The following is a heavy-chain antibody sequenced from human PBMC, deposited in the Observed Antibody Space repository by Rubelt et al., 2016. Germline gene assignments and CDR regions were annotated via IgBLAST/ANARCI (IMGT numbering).Heavy chain of an antibody. J-gene: IGHJ4*02. Sequence: SPLFRTTHYAQKLEDRVTITADESTSTAYLELTSLRPGDTAIYYCARVQYSSGWYFDYWGQGTLVTVSS. CDR2: SPLFRTT. V-gene: IGHV1-69*01. CDR3: ARVQYSSGWYFDY. D-gene: IGHD6-19*01.